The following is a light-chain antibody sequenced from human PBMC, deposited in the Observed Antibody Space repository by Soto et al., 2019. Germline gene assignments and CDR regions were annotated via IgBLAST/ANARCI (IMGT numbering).Light chain of an antibody. CDR3: QQYNNWPRT. J-gene: IGKJ1*01. CDR1: QSVSSN. Sequence: EIVMTQSPATLSVSPGERATLSCRASQSVSSNLAWYQQKPGQAPRLLIYGASTRATGIPARFGGSGSGTEFTLTISSLQSEDFAVYYCQQYNNWPRTFGHGTKVEIK. V-gene: IGKV3-15*01. CDR2: GAS.